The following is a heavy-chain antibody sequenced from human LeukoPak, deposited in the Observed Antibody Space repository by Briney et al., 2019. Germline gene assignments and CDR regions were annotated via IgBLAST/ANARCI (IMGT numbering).Heavy chain of an antibody. Sequence: GGSLRLSCAASGFTFSSYSMNWVRQAPGKGLEWVSSISSSSSYIYYADSVKGRFTISRDNAKNSLYLQMNSLRAEDTAVYYCARVRWAVDTAMENWGQGTLVTVSS. CDR2: ISSSSSYI. D-gene: IGHD5-18*01. CDR3: ARVRWAVDTAMEN. CDR1: GFTFSSYS. J-gene: IGHJ4*02. V-gene: IGHV3-21*01.